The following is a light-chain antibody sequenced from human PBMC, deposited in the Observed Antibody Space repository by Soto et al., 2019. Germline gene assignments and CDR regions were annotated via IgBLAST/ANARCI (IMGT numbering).Light chain of an antibody. Sequence: QSALTQPPSASGSPGQSVTISCTGTSNDVGGYNYVSWYQQHPGKAPKLMIYEVSKRPSGVPDRFSGSKSGNTASLTVSGLQAEDEADYYCSSYAGSNNLHVLFGGGTKLTVL. CDR3: SSYAGSNNLHVL. J-gene: IGLJ2*01. CDR1: SNDVGGYNY. CDR2: EVS. V-gene: IGLV2-8*01.